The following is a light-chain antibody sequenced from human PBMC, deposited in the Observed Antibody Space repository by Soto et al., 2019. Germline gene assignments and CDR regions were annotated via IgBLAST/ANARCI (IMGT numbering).Light chain of an antibody. CDR3: SSYTSSSTLV. CDR2: EVS. Sequence: QSALTQPASVSGPPGQSITISCTGTSSDVGGYNHVSWYQQHPGKAPKLMIYEVSNRPSGVSDRFSGSKSGNTASLTISGLQAEDEADYHCSSYTSSSTLVFGGGTKLTVL. V-gene: IGLV2-14*01. CDR1: SSDVGGYNH. J-gene: IGLJ2*01.